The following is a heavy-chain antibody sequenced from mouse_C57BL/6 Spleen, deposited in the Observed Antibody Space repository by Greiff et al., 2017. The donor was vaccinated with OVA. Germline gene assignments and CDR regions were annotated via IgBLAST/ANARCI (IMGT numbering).Heavy chain of an antibody. V-gene: IGHV3-6*01. CDR1: GYAITSGYY. CDR3: ARDDGYYAMDY. CDR2: IRDDGGN. Sequence: EVQLVESGPGLVKPSQSLSLTCSVTGYAITSGYYWKWMRQPPGNIVGWMRYIRDDGGNNYNPSLKNRISITRDTSKNQFCLKLNSVTTEDTATYYCARDDGYYAMDYWGQGTSVTVSS. D-gene: IGHD2-3*01. J-gene: IGHJ4*01.